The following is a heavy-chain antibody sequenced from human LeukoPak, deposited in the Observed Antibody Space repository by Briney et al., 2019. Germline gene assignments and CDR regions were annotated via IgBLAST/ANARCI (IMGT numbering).Heavy chain of an antibody. V-gene: IGHV4-59*12. CDR1: GGSISSYY. D-gene: IGHD2-2*01. J-gene: IGHJ5*02. CDR2: IYYSGST. Sequence: PSETLSLTCTVSGGSISSYYWSWIRQPPGKGLEWIGYIYYSGSTNYNPSLKSRVTISVDTSKNQFSLKLSSVTAADTAVYYCARGARYCSSTSCYAWFDPWGQGTLVTVSS. CDR3: ARGARYCSSTSCYAWFDP.